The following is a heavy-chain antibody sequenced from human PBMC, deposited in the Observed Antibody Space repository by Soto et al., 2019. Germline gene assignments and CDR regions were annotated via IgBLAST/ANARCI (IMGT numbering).Heavy chain of an antibody. CDR1: GFIFRSYW. J-gene: IGHJ4*02. CDR3: AREGEPYSRGCRKCGAYDY. Sequence: EVQLVESGGGLVQPGGSLRLYCGASGFIFRSYWMSWVRQAPGKGLEWVANIKPDGSEKDYVDSVKGRFTISRDNAKNSLYLEMNSLRDEDTAVYYCAREGEPYSRGCRKCGAYDYWGRGTLVTVSS. CDR2: IKPDGSEK. D-gene: IGHD6-19*01. V-gene: IGHV3-7*01.